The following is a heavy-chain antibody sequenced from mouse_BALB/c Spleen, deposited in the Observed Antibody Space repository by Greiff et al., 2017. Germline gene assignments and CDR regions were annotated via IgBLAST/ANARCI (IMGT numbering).Heavy chain of an antibody. CDR1: GDSITSGY. CDR3: ANSPYYYGSSSWFAY. CDR2: ISYSGST. Sequence: EVQLQQSGPSLVKPSQTLSLTCSVTGDSITSGYWNWIRKFPGNKLEYMGYISYSGSTYYNPSLKSRISITRDTSKNQYYLQLNSVTTEDTATYYCANSPYYYGSSSWFAYWGQGTLVTVSA. V-gene: IGHV3-8*02. J-gene: IGHJ3*01. D-gene: IGHD1-1*01.